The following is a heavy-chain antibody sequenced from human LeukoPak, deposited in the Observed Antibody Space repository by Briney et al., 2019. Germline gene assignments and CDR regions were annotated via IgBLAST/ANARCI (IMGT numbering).Heavy chain of an antibody. D-gene: IGHD6-19*01. J-gene: IGHJ6*02. CDR2: ITPSGVNT. CDR3: AKIMLVAGNRYYTMDV. Sequence: GGSLRLSCAAPGFTFSSHSMRWVRQAPDKGLEWVSSITPSGVNTYYADSVKGRFTISRDNSKNTLYLQMNSLRPEDTAVYYCAKIMLVAGNRYYTMDVWGQGTAVTVSS. V-gene: IGHV3-23*01. CDR1: GFTFSSHS.